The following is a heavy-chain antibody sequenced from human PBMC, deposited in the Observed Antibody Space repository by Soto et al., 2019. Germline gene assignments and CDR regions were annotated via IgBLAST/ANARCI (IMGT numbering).Heavy chain of an antibody. CDR1: GYSFTSYW. Sequence: GESLKISCKGSGYSFTSYWIGWVGQMPGKGLEWMGIIYPGDSDTRYSPSFQGQVTISADKSISTAYLQWSSLKASDTAMYYCARARVSGYYYVRAFDIWGQGTMVTVSS. J-gene: IGHJ3*02. V-gene: IGHV5-51*01. D-gene: IGHD3-22*01. CDR2: IYPGDSDT. CDR3: ARARVSGYYYVRAFDI.